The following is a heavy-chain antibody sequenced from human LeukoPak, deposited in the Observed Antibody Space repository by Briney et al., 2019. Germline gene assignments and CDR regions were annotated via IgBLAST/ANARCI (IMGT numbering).Heavy chain of an antibody. CDR1: GFTFSSYS. CDR2: ISSSSSTI. CDR3: ARGLRRAAAAQDAFDI. V-gene: IGHV3-48*04. Sequence: TGGSLRLSCAASGFTFSSYSMNWVRQAPGKGLEWVSYISSSSSTIYYADSVKGRFTISRDNAKNSLYLQMNSLRAEDTAVYYCARGLRRAAAAQDAFDIWGQGTMVTVSS. D-gene: IGHD6-13*01. J-gene: IGHJ3*02.